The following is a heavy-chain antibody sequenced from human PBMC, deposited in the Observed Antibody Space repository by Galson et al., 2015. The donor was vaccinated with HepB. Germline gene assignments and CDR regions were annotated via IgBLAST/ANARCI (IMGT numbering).Heavy chain of an antibody. CDR2: ISYDGNKK. V-gene: IGHV3-30-3*01. Sequence: SLRLSCAASGFTFSSYNMHWVRQAPGKGLEWVAVISYDGNKKYYGDSGKGRFTISRDNSENTLSLQMNSLRVEDTAVYYCARVGLEHSAACSLQHWGQGPLVTASS. J-gene: IGHJ1*01. CDR3: ARVGLEHSAACSLQH. CDR1: GFTFSSYN. D-gene: IGHD1/OR15-1a*01.